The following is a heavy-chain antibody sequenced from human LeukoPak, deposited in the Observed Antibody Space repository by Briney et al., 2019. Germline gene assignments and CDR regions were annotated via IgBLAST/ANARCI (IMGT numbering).Heavy chain of an antibody. V-gene: IGHV4-34*01. Sequence: SETLSLTCAVYGGSFSGYYWSWIRQPPGKGLEWIGEINHSGSTNYNPSLKSRVTISVDTSKNQFSLKLSSVTAADTAVYYCARGYSSGRFERGSWFDPWGQGTLVTVSS. CDR3: ARGYSSGRFERGSWFDP. CDR2: INHSGST. D-gene: IGHD6-19*01. J-gene: IGHJ5*02. CDR1: GGSFSGYY.